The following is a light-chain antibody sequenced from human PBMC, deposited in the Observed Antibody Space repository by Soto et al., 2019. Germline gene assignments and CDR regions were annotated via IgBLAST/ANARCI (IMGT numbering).Light chain of an antibody. Sequence: DIQTTQSPSSLSASVGDRVTITCRASQSISNYLNWYQQRPGKAPELLIYAASSLQTGVPSGFSGSGSGTDFTLTITSLQPEDFETSYCQHSYSFPWTYGEGTKVDI. V-gene: IGKV1-39*01. CDR3: QHSYSFPWT. CDR1: QSISNY. J-gene: IGKJ1*01. CDR2: AAS.